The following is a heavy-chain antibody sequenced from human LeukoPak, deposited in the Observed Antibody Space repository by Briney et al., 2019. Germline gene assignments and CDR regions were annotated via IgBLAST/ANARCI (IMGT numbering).Heavy chain of an antibody. V-gene: IGHV3-74*01. CDR2: INTDASRN. D-gene: IGHD3-10*01. CDR1: VFTYSNFW. CDR3: ARVGVGAHHFDS. J-gene: IGHJ4*02. Sequence: QAGGSLRLSCAASVFTYSNFWMHWLRQAPEMGWVWVSRINTDASRNNPMKGGCTISRDNAKNTLYLQISSLRAEATAVYCWARVGVGAHHFDSWGQGTLVTVSS.